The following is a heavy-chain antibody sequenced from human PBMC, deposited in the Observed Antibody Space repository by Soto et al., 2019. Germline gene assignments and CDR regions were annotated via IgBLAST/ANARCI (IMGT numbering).Heavy chain of an antibody. Sequence: PSETLSLTCSVSGGSISSVSYYWGWIRQPPGKGLEWIGSIYYSGSAYYSPSLKSRVTMPVDTSKNQLSLELRSVTAADTAVYYCARLHCNSPNCVPLDPWGQGTLVTVSS. CDR2: IYYSGSA. J-gene: IGHJ5*02. V-gene: IGHV4-39*01. CDR3: ARLHCNSPNCVPLDP. D-gene: IGHD2-2*01. CDR1: GGSISSVSYY.